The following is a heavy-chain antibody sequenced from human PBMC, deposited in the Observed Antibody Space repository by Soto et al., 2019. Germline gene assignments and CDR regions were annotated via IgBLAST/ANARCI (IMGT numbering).Heavy chain of an antibody. CDR3: ARGGGVDPNDPNRLFDY. CDR1: GFTFSSYG. Sequence: QVQLVESGGGVVQPGRSLRLSCAASGFTFSSYGMHWVRQAPGKGLEWVAVIWYDGSNKYYADSVKGRFTISRDNSKNTLYLQMNSLRAEDTAVYYCARGGGVDPNDPNRLFDYWGQGTLVTVSS. D-gene: IGHD3-16*01. J-gene: IGHJ4*02. V-gene: IGHV3-33*01. CDR2: IWYDGSNK.